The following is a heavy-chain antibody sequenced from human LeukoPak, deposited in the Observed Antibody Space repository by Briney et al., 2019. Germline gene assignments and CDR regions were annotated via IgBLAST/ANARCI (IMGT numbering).Heavy chain of an antibody. CDR3: ATYYDILTGYRPFDY. CDR2: FDPEDGET. Sequence: ASVKVSCKVSGYTLTELSMHWVRQAPGKGLEWMGGFDPEDGETIYAQKFQGRVTMTEDTSTDTAYMELSSLRSEDTAVYYCATYYDILTGYRPFDYWGQGTLVTVSS. V-gene: IGHV1-24*01. J-gene: IGHJ4*02. CDR1: GYTLTELS. D-gene: IGHD3-9*01.